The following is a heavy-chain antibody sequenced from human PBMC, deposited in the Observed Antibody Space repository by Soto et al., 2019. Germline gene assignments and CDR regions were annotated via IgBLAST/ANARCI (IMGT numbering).Heavy chain of an antibody. V-gene: IGHV4-30-4*01. CDR2: IYYSGST. Sequence: SATLGLTCTFSGCSISSGDYYWSWILQPPGKGLEWIGYIYYSGSTYYNPSLKSRVTISVDTSKNQFSLKLSSVTAADTAVYYCARDAIFGVVNREDYWGQGTLVTVSS. D-gene: IGHD3-3*01. CDR1: GCSISSGDYY. J-gene: IGHJ4*02. CDR3: ARDAIFGVVNREDY.